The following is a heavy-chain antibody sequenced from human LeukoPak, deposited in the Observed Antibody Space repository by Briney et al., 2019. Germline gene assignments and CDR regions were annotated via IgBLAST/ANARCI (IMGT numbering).Heavy chain of an antibody. CDR2: IYSGGST. CDR1: GFTVSNNF. D-gene: IGHD6-6*01. CDR3: ARDPPAVAANTYG. J-gene: IGHJ4*02. V-gene: IGHV3-66*01. Sequence: GGSLRLSCAASGFTVSNNFMTWVRQAPGKGPECVSVIYSGGSTHYADSVKGRFTISRDNSKNTLYLQMNSLRVDDTAVYYCARDPPAVAANTYGWGQGTLVTVSS.